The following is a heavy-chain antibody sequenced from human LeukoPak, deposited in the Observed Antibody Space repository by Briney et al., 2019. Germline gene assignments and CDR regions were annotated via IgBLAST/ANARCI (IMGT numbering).Heavy chain of an antibody. Sequence: SETLSLTCAVYGGSFSGYYWSWIRQPPGKGLEWVGEINHSGSTNYNPSLKGRVTISVDTSKNQFSLKLSSVTAADTAVYYCARGWVTPPNYFDYWGQGTLVTVSS. D-gene: IGHD2-21*02. J-gene: IGHJ4*02. CDR3: ARGWVTPPNYFDY. CDR1: GGSFSGYY. CDR2: INHSGST. V-gene: IGHV4-34*01.